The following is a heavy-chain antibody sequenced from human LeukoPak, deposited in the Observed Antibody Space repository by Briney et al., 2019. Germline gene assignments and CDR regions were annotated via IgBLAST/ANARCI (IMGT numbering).Heavy chain of an antibody. CDR3: ARGVQLWLQGHYFDY. CDR1: GFTFSSYA. V-gene: IGHV3-64*01. J-gene: IGHJ4*02. D-gene: IGHD5-18*01. Sequence: GGSLRLSCVASGFTFSSYAMHWVRQTPGKGLEYVSGINSNGGSTHYANSVKGRFTISRDNSKNTLYLQMNSLRAEDTAVYYCARGVQLWLQGHYFDYWGQGTLVTVSS. CDR2: INSNGGST.